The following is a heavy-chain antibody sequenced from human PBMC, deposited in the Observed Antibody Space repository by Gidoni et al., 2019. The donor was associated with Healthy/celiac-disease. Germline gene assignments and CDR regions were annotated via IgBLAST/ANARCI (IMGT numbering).Heavy chain of an antibody. Sequence: QVQLVESGGGLVKPGGSLRLSCAASGFTFSDYYMSWIRQAPGKGLEWVSYISSSSSYTNYADSVKGRFTISRDNAKNSLYLQMNSLRAEDTAVYYCARVGIKRVASAFDIWGQGTMVTVSS. D-gene: IGHD6-13*01. V-gene: IGHV3-11*06. CDR2: ISSSSSYT. J-gene: IGHJ3*02. CDR1: GFTFSDYY. CDR3: ARVGIKRVASAFDI.